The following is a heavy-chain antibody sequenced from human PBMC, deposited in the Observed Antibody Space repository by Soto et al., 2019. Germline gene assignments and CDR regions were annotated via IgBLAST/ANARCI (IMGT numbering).Heavy chain of an antibody. J-gene: IGHJ4*02. D-gene: IGHD1-1*01. CDR2: ISGSGGNT. V-gene: IGHV3-23*01. Sequence: EGQMLESGGGLVQPGGSLSLSCATTGFAFSTFALSWVHQALGKGLEWVAGISGSGGNTHYADSVKGRFTISRDTSKSPLSLQLTCLTAEDAAVYCCAPPVLRRVDEFDYWGQGTLVTVSS. CDR3: APPVLRRVDEFDY. CDR1: GFAFSTFA.